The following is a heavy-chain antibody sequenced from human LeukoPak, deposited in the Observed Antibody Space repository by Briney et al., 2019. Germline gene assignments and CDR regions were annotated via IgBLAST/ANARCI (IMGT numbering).Heavy chain of an antibody. Sequence: GGSLRLSCAASGFKFGIYGMHWVRQAPGKGLEWVAVMWDDGTNENYVDSVKGRFTISRDNGKNTLYLQMNSLRAADTAVYYCARGPRYCSSTSCYELDYWGQGTLVTVFS. CDR2: MWDDGTNE. J-gene: IGHJ4*02. CDR1: GFKFGIYG. CDR3: ARGPRYCSSTSCYELDY. D-gene: IGHD2-2*01. V-gene: IGHV3-33*01.